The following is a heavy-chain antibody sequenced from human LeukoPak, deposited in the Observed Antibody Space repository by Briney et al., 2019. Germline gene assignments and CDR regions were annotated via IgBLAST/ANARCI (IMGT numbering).Heavy chain of an antibody. CDR3: ARDYVFGGSVYFDS. J-gene: IGHJ4*02. CDR1: GFTFSSYA. CDR2: IPYDGSTK. V-gene: IGHV3-30*04. D-gene: IGHD3/OR15-3a*01. Sequence: GGSLRLSCAASGFTFSSYAMHWVRQAPGKGLEWVAVIPYDGSTKYYPDSVKGRFTVSRDNARNSLYLQMNSLRAEDTALYYCARDYVFGGSVYFDSWGQGTLVTVSS.